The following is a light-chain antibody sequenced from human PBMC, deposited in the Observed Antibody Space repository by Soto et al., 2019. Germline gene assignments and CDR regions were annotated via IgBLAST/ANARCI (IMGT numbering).Light chain of an antibody. CDR1: QSISSW. J-gene: IGKJ1*01. CDR3: KQYNSYWT. V-gene: IGKV1-5*03. CDR2: KAS. Sequence: DIQMTKSPSTLSASVGDSVTITCRASQSISSWLAWYQQKPGKAPKLLIYKASSLESGVPSRFSGSGSGTEFTLTISSLQPDDFATYYCKQYNSYWTVGQGTKVAIK.